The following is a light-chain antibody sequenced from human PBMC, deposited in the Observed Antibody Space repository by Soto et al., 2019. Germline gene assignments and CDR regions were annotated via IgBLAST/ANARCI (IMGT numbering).Light chain of an antibody. Sequence: QTVVTQEPSFSVSPGGTVTLTCGLNSGSVSTTYYPSWYQQTPGQAPRTLIHSTNTRSSGVPDRFSGSILGDEAALTITGAQADDESDYYCVLFMGSGISVFGGGTKLTVL. V-gene: IGLV8-61*01. J-gene: IGLJ2*01. CDR2: STN. CDR3: VLFMGSGISV. CDR1: SGSVSTTYY.